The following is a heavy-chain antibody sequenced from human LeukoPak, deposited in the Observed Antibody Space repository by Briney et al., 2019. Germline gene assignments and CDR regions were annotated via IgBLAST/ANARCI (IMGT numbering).Heavy chain of an antibody. J-gene: IGHJ4*02. CDR3: ARDQDSYGFDY. Sequence: ASVKVSCKASGGTFSSYAISWVRQAPRQGLEWMGGIIPIFGTANYAQKFQGRVTITTDESTSTAYMELSSLRSEDTAVYYCARDQDSYGFDYWGQGTLVTVSS. CDR1: GGTFSSYA. V-gene: IGHV1-69*05. D-gene: IGHD5-18*01. CDR2: IIPIFGTA.